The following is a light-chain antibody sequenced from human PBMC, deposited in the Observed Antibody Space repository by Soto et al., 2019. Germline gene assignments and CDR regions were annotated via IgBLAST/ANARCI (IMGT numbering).Light chain of an antibody. CDR2: AAS. V-gene: IGKV1-27*01. J-gene: IGKJ1*01. CDR3: QNYYYAPET. CDR1: PGISSY. Sequence: DIQMTQSPSSLSASVGDRVTITCRASPGISSYLAWYQQRPGKVPKVLIYAASTLHSGVPSRFSGSGSGTDFTLTISNVQPEDVATNDCQNYYYAPETFGRGTKGEIK.